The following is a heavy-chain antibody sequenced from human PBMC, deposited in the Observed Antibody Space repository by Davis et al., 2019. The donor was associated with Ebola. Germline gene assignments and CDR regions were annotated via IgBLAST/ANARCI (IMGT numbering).Heavy chain of an antibody. CDR3: ARDPGGMSVARFDY. Sequence: SVKVSCKASGYTFTSYGISWVRQAPGQGLEWMGGIIPIFGTANYAQKFQGRVTITADKSTSTAYMELRSLRSDDTAVYYCARDPGGMSVARFDYWGQGTLVTVSS. D-gene: IGHD3-16*01. V-gene: IGHV1-69*06. CDR2: IIPIFGTA. J-gene: IGHJ4*02. CDR1: GYTFTSYG.